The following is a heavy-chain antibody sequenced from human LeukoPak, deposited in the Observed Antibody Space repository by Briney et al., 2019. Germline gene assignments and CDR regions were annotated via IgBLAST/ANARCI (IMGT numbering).Heavy chain of an antibody. D-gene: IGHD6-13*01. CDR1: GGSFSGYY. V-gene: IGHV4-34*01. J-gene: IGHJ2*01. CDR3: ARFQGAAGPRGRRSNTRFDL. Sequence: SETLSLTCAVYGGSFSGYYWSWIRQPPGKGLEWIGEINHSGSTNYNPSLKSRVTISVDTSKNQFSLKLSSVTAADTAVYYCARFQGAAGPRGRRSNTRFDLWGRGTLVTVSS. CDR2: INHSGST.